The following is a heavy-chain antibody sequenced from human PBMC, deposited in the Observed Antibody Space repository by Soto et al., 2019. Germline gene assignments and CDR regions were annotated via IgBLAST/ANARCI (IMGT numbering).Heavy chain of an antibody. D-gene: IGHD5-18*01. V-gene: IGHV4-34*01. J-gene: IGHJ6*03. CDR3: ARARGNTAMVNYYYYYMDV. CDR1: GGSFSGYY. CDR2: INHSGST. Sequence: SETLSLTCAVYGGSFSGYYWSWIRQPPGKGLEWIGEINHSGSTNYNPSLKSRVTISVDTSKNQFSLKLSSVTAADTAVYYCARARGNTAMVNYYYYYMDVWGKGTTVTVSS.